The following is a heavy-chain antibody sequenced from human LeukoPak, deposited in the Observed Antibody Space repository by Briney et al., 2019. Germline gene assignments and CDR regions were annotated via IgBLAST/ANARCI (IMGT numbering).Heavy chain of an antibody. CDR1: GGSISSGGYS. CDR3: ARRPFPSYDFWSGCRHNWFDP. CDR2: IYHSGST. J-gene: IGHJ5*02. V-gene: IGHV4-30-2*01. D-gene: IGHD3-3*01. Sequence: SETLSLTCAVSGGSISSGGYSWSWIRQPPGKGLEWIGYIYHSGSTNYNPSLKSRVTISVDTSKNQFSLKLSSVTAADTAVYYCARRPFPSYDFWSGCRHNWFDPWGQGTLVTVSS.